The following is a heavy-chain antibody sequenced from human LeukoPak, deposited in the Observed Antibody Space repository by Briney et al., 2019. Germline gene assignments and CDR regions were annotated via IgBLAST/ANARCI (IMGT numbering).Heavy chain of an antibody. Sequence: PGGSLRLSCAASGFTFSSYAMSWVRQAPGKGLEWVSAISGSGGSTYYADSVKGRFTISRDNSKNTLYLQMNSLRAEDTAVYYCAKDFAYYYDSSGHAFDIWGQGTMVTVSS. CDR1: GFTFSSYA. J-gene: IGHJ3*02. D-gene: IGHD3-22*01. CDR3: AKDFAYYYDSSGHAFDI. V-gene: IGHV3-23*01. CDR2: ISGSGGST.